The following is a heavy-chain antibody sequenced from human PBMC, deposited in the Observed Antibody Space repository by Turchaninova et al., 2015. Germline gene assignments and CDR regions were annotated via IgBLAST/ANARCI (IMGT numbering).Heavy chain of an antibody. CDR3: ARASYGDHGGYFDY. J-gene: IGHJ4*02. D-gene: IGHD4-17*01. V-gene: IGHV4-34*01. Sequence: QVQLQQWGAGLLKPSETLSLTCAVYGGSFSGYYWSWIRQPPGKGLEWIGEINHSGSTNYNPSLKSRVPRSVDTSKNQFSLKLSSVTAADTAVYYCARASYGDHGGYFDYWGQGTLVTVSS. CDR1: GGSFSGYY. CDR2: INHSGST.